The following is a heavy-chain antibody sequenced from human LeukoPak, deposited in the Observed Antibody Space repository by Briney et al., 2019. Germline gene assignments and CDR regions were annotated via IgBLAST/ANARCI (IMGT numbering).Heavy chain of an antibody. CDR1: GDSISSGTYY. CDR2: THHSGSI. V-gene: IGHV4-30-2*01. D-gene: IGHD6-13*01. J-gene: IGHJ6*03. CDR3: ARARAGADRTYYYYMDV. Sequence: SETLSLTCTVSGDSISSGTYYWTWIRQPPGKGLEWIGYTHHSGSIYYSPSLKSRVTVSVDWSRNQFSLRLSSVTAADTAVYYCARARAGADRTYYYYMDVWGKGTTVTVSS.